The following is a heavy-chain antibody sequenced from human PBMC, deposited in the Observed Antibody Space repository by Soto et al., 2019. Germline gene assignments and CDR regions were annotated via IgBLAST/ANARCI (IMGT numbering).Heavy chain of an antibody. CDR3: AMPPLEYSSSYYYYYGMDV. J-gene: IGHJ6*02. CDR2: ISGSGGST. Sequence: AGGSLRLSCAASGFTFSSYAMSWVRQAPGKGLEWVSAISGSGGSTYYADSVKGRFTISRDNSKNTLYLQMNSLRAEDTAVYYCAMPPLEYSSSYYYYYGMDVWGQGTTVTVSS. D-gene: IGHD6-6*01. V-gene: IGHV3-23*01. CDR1: GFTFSSYA.